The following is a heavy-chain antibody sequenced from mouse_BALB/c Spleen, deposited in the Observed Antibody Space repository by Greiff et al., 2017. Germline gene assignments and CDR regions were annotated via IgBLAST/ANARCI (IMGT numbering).Heavy chain of an antibody. Sequence: LQESGPELGKPGASVKISCKASGYSFTGYNMYWVKQSHRKSLEWIGYIDPYNGGTSYNQKSKGKATLTVDKSSSTAYMHLNSLTSEDSAIYYCARGDHYYGSSPFAYWGQGTLVTVSA. D-gene: IGHD1-1*01. CDR3: ARGDHYYGSSPFAY. V-gene: IGHV1S135*01. CDR1: GYSFTGYN. J-gene: IGHJ3*01. CDR2: IDPYNGGT.